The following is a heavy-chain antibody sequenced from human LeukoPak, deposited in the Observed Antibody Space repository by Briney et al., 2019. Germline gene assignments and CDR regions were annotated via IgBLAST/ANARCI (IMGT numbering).Heavy chain of an antibody. CDR1: GGSFSGYY. CDR2: INHSGST. J-gene: IGHJ3*02. V-gene: IGHV4-34*01. Sequence: SETLSLTCAVYGGSFSGYYWNWIRQPPGKGLEWIGEINHSGSTNYNPSLKSRVTISVDTSKNQFSLKLTSVTAADTAVYYCARPWELQAYAFDIWGQGTMVTVSS. CDR3: ARPWELQAYAFDI. D-gene: IGHD1-7*01.